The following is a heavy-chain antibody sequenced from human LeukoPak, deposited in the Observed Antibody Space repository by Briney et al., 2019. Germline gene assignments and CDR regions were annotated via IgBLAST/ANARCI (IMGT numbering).Heavy chain of an antibody. V-gene: IGHV1-24*01. D-gene: IGHD3-10*01. J-gene: IGHJ4*02. CDR1: GYSLTEFS. Sequence: ASVKVSCKVSGYSLTEFSLHWVRQAPGKGLEWMGGFDPEDGETIYAQKLQGRVIMTEDTYTDTAYMELSSLRSDDTAVYYCATGITLVRGLHYWGQGTLVTVSS. CDR2: FDPEDGET. CDR3: ATGITLVRGLHY.